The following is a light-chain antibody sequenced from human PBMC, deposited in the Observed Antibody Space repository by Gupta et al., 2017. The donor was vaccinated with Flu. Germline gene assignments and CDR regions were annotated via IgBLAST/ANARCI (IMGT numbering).Light chain of an antibody. Sequence: VTNSCSGSNSHLWSYIVNWYQPLPGTAPKLLIDSNDQRPSGVPDRFSGSKSGTSASLAISGLQSEGGADYYCATWEDSLNGWVFGGGAQLT. CDR1: NSHLWSYI. CDR2: SND. J-gene: IGLJ3*02. V-gene: IGLV1-44*01. CDR3: ATWEDSLNGWV.